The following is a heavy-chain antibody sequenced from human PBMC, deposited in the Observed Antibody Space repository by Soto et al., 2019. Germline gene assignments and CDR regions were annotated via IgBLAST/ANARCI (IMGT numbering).Heavy chain of an antibody. J-gene: IGHJ4*02. V-gene: IGHV1-24*01. CDR3: ATADNWNVAGLLDY. CDR2: FDPEDGET. CDR1: GYTLTELS. D-gene: IGHD1-20*01. Sequence: ASVKVSCKVSGYTLTELSMHWVRQAPGKGLEWMGGFDPEDGETIYAQKFQVRVTMTEDTSTDTAYMELSSLRSEDTAVYYCATADNWNVAGLLDYWGQGTLVTVSS.